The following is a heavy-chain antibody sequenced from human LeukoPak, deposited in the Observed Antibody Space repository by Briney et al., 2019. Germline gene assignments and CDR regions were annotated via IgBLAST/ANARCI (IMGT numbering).Heavy chain of an antibody. Sequence: GGSLRLSCAASGFTFSSYSMNWVRQAPGKGLEWVSSISSSSSYIYYADSVKGRFTISRDNAKNSLYLQMNSLRAEDTAVYYCARDLPYGYYGSGSQIDYWGQGTLVTVSS. CDR3: ARDLPYGYYGSGSQIDY. CDR2: ISSSSSYI. D-gene: IGHD3-10*01. CDR1: GFTFSSYS. J-gene: IGHJ4*02. V-gene: IGHV3-21*01.